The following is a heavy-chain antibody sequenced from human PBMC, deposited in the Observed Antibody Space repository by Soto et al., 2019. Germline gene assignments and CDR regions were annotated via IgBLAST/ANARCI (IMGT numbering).Heavy chain of an antibody. CDR1: GYSFSTYW. J-gene: IGHJ6*02. D-gene: IGHD6-19*01. V-gene: IGHV5-51*01. CDR3: ARSRRGAYSSGWYSPSGYYNYGIDV. Sequence: EVQLVQSGAEMKKPGESLKISCKASGYSFSTYWIGWVRQMPGKGLEWMGIIYPGDSDTKYSPSLQRQVTISADTSISTAYLQWTSLKASDTAMYYCARSRRGAYSSGWYSPSGYYNYGIDVWGQGTKVTVSS. CDR2: IYPGDSDT.